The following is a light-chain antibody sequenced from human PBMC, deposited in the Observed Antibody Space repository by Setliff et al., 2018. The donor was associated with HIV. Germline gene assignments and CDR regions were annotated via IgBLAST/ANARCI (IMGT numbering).Light chain of an antibody. J-gene: IGLJ2*01. CDR1: SNDVGAYKY. Sequence: QSVLTQPASVSGSPGQSITVSCTGTSNDVGAYKYVSWYQQHPGKVPKLLIYDVTNRASGVSNRFSGSKSGNTASLIISGLQADDEADYYCSSYTSSSTFVFGGGTKVTVL. CDR3: SSYTSSSTFV. V-gene: IGLV2-14*03. CDR2: DVT.